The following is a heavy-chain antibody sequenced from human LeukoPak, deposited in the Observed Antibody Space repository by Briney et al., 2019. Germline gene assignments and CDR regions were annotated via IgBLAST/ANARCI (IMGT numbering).Heavy chain of an antibody. V-gene: IGHV6-1*01. CDR1: GDSVSSNGAA. CDR3: ARQIVVVPTAMVKGWFDP. J-gene: IGHJ5*02. D-gene: IGHD2-2*01. CDR2: TYYRSRWYN. Sequence: SQTLSLTCAISGDSVSSNGAAWNWIRQSPSRGLEWLGRTYYRSRWYNDYAESVKSRITINPDTSKHQFSLQLNSVTPEDTAVYYCARQIVVVPTAMVKGWFDPWGQGTLVTVSS.